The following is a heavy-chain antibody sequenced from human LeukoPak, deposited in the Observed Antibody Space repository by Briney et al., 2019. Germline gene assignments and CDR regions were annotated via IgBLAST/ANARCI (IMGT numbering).Heavy chain of an antibody. CDR1: GSAFSSYA. Sequence: GGSLRLSCAASGSAFSSYALHWVRHAPGHGLQWVASISYDGNNKYYADSVRGRFTISRDSAKNTLYLQMNSLSTEDTAMYYCARSIVVVTYLAYWGQGTLVTVSS. CDR3: ARSIVVVTYLAY. V-gene: IGHV3-30-3*01. CDR2: ISYDGNNK. D-gene: IGHD2-21*02. J-gene: IGHJ4*02.